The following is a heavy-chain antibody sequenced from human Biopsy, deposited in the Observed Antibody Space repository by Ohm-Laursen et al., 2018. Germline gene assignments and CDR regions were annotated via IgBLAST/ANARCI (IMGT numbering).Heavy chain of an antibody. CDR3: ARWTPEYDSSRYYLDAFDI. CDR1: GGSLSSYY. V-gene: IGHV4-4*07. D-gene: IGHD3-22*01. CDR2: IYSSGST. J-gene: IGHJ3*02. Sequence: SQTLSLTCTVSGGSLSSYYWSWIRQPAGKGLEWIGRIYSSGSTNYNPSLKSRVTLSMVTSKRQFSLKLSFVTAADTAVYYCARWTPEYDSSRYYLDAFDIWGQGTKVTVSS.